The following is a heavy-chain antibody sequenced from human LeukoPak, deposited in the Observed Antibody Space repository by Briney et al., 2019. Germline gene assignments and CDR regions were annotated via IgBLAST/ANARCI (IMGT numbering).Heavy chain of an antibody. CDR1: GFTFSSYS. CDR3: AKSRRVHMIVVVISAFDI. D-gene: IGHD3-22*01. Sequence: GGSLRLSCAASGFTFSSYSMNWVRQAPGKGLEWVSVIYSGGSTYYADSVKGRFTISRDNSKNTLYLQMNSLRAEDTAVYYCAKSRRVHMIVVVISAFDIWGQGTMVTVSS. J-gene: IGHJ3*02. CDR2: IYSGGST. V-gene: IGHV3-23*03.